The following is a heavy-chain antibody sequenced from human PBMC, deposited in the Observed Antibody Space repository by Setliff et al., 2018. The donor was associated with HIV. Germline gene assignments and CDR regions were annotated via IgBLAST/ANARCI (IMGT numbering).Heavy chain of an antibody. CDR1: GFTFSNAW. CDR3: ARGSDYIWGNYRFPFDY. Sequence: GGSLRLSCAASGFTFSNAWMSWVRQAPGKGLEWVSAISGSGLGPYYPDSVKGRFTISRDNSKNTLYLQMNSLRGEDTALYYCARGSDYIWGNYRFPFDYWGQGTLVTVSS. J-gene: IGHJ4*02. D-gene: IGHD3-16*02. CDR2: ISGSGLGP. V-gene: IGHV3-23*01.